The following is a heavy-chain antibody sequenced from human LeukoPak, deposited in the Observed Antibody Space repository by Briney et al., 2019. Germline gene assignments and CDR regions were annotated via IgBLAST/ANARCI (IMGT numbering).Heavy chain of an antibody. Sequence: PGGSLRLSCAASGFTFSSYWMSWVRQAPGKGLEWVANIKQDGSEKYYVDSVKGRFTISRDNAKNSLYLQMNSLRAEDTAVYYCARDRGWYYYDSSGYYDAFDIWGQGTMVTVSS. J-gene: IGHJ3*02. V-gene: IGHV3-7*01. CDR2: IKQDGSEK. CDR3: ARDRGWYYYDSSGYYDAFDI. CDR1: GFTFSSYW. D-gene: IGHD3-22*01.